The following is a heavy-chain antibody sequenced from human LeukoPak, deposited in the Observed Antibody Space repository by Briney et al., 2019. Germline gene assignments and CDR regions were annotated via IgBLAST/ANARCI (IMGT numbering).Heavy chain of an antibody. CDR3: AKDYGMVRVDY. CDR2: ISYDGSNK. J-gene: IGHJ4*02. CDR1: GFTFSSYG. V-gene: IGHV3-30*18. D-gene: IGHD3-10*01. Sequence: GGSLRPSCAASGFTFSSYGMHWVRQAPGKGLEWVALISYDGSNKYYADSVKGRFTISRDNSKNTLYLQMNSLRAEDTAVYYCAKDYGMVRVDYWGQGTLVTVSS.